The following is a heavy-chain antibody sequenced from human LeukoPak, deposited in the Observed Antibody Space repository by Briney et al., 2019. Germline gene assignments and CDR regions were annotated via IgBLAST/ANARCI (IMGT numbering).Heavy chain of an antibody. V-gene: IGHV4-38-2*02. Sequence: SETLSLTCTVSGYSISSGYYWGWIRQPPGKGLEWIGSIYHSGSTYYNPSLKSRVTISVDTSKNQFSLKLSSVTAADTAVYYCASGYYSYFDYWGQRTLVTVSS. J-gene: IGHJ4*02. D-gene: IGHD3-22*01. CDR2: IYHSGST. CDR3: ASGYYSYFDY. CDR1: GYSISSGYY.